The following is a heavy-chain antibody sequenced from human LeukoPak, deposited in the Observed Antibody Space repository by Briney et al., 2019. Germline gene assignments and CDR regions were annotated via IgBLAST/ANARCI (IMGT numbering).Heavy chain of an antibody. V-gene: IGHV3-30-3*01. D-gene: IGHD3-10*01. CDR2: ISYDGTNK. CDR1: GFPFNNYA. Sequence: PGGSLRLSCAASGFPFNNYAMHWVRQAPGKGLEWVAFISYDGTNKHYTDSVKGRFTVSRDNSKNTLYLQMNSLRAEDTAVYYCARDCCGEWYFFDLWGQGTLVTVSS. J-gene: IGHJ4*02. CDR3: ARDCCGEWYFFDL.